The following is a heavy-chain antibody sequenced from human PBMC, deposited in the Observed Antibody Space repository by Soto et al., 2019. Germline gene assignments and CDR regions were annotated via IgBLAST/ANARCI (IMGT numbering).Heavy chain of an antibody. Sequence: SGGSLRLSCAASGFTFSTYAMSWVRQDPGKGLEWVSAISVSGSSTYYADSVKGRFTISRDNSKNTLYLQMISLRVEDTAVYYCARSEPDSGYAKFFSFYWGQGTLVTVSS. CDR1: GFTFSTYA. V-gene: IGHV3-23*01. D-gene: IGHD5-12*01. CDR3: ARSEPDSGYAKFFSFY. J-gene: IGHJ4*02. CDR2: ISVSGSST.